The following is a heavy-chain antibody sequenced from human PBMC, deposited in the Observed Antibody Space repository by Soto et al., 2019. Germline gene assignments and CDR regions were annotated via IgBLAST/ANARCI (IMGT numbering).Heavy chain of an antibody. V-gene: IGHV1-18*01. D-gene: IGHD2-15*01. CDR2: ISAYNGNT. Sequence: QVQLVQSGAEVKKPGASVKVSCKASGYTFTSYGISWVRQAPGQGLEWMGWISAYNGNTNYAPKLQGRVTMTTDTSTSTAYMELRSLRSDDTAVYYCARDKGYCSGGSCPGWFDPWGQGTLVTVSS. J-gene: IGHJ5*02. CDR1: GYTFTSYG. CDR3: ARDKGYCSGGSCPGWFDP.